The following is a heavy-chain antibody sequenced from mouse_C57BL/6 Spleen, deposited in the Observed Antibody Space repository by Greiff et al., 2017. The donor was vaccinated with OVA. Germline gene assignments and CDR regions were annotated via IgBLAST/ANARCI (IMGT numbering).Heavy chain of an antibody. J-gene: IGHJ1*03. CDR1: GYSITSGYY. Sequence: EVQLQQSGPGLVKPSQSLSLTCSVTGYSITSGYYWNWIRQFPGNKLEWMGYISYDGSNNYNPSLKNRISITRDTSKNQFFLKLNSVTTEDTATYYCARGGSSYGAYWYFDVWGTGTTVTVSS. CDR2: ISYDGSN. CDR3: ARGGSSYGAYWYFDV. V-gene: IGHV3-6*01. D-gene: IGHD1-1*01.